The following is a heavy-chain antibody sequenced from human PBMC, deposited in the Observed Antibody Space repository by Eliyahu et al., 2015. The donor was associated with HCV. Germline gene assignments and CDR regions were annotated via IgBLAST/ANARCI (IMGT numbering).Heavy chain of an antibody. V-gene: IGHV4-31*03. CDR2: IYYSGST. CDR3: ARDSKLLLHYYYGMDV. CDR1: GGSISSGGYY. Sequence: QVQLQESGPGLVKPSQTLSLTCTVSGGSISSGGYYWSWIRQHPGKGLEWIGYIYYSGSTYYNPSLKSRVTISVDTSKNQFSLKLSSVTAADTAVYYCARDSKLLLHYYYGMDVWGQGTTVTVSS. J-gene: IGHJ6*02. D-gene: IGHD2/OR15-2a*01.